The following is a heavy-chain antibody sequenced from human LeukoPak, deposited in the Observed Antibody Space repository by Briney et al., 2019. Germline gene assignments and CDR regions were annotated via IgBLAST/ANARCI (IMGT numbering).Heavy chain of an antibody. CDR3: AKGDNYKPLYFDN. J-gene: IGHJ4*02. CDR1: GFRFSDFG. D-gene: IGHD1-20*01. Sequence: GGSLRLSCAASGFRFSDFGMHWARQAPGKGLEWVAVIWYDRSKKFYADSVEGRFTISSDNSKKTLFLQMNSLRDEHTAVYYCAKGDNYKPLYFDNWGQGSLVTVTA. V-gene: IGHV3-33*06. CDR2: IWYDRSKK.